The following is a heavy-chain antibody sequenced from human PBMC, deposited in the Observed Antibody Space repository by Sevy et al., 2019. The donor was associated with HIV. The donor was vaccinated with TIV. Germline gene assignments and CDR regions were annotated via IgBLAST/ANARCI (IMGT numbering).Heavy chain of an antibody. CDR1: GFTFSNSW. CDR3: ARTTI. CDR2: INTDGSIR. Sequence: GGSLRLSCAASGFTFSNSWMCWVRQAPGKGLVWVSRINTDGSIRIYADSVKGRFTISRDNAKNTLYLEMNSLRVEDTAVYYCARTTIRGQGTLVTVSS. V-gene: IGHV3-74*01. J-gene: IGHJ4*02. D-gene: IGHD3-10*01.